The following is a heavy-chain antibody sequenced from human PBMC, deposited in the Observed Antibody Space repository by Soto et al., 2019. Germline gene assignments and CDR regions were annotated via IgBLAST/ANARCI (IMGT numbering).Heavy chain of an antibody. CDR1: GFSFSSYA. CDR2: ISPTGGST. D-gene: IGHD6-19*01. V-gene: IGHV3-23*01. J-gene: IGHJ4*02. Sequence: EVQLLESGGGLVHPGGSLRLSCATSGFSFSSYAMTWLRQAPGKGLEWVSTISPTGGSTYYADSVTGRFTISRDDSKNTLYLHMNSLRAEDTATYYCAKDLLQWLGGSWPFDYWGQGTLVTVSS. CDR3: AKDLLQWLGGSWPFDY.